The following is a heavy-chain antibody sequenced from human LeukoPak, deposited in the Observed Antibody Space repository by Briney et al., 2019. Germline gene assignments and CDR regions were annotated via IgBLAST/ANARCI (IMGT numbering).Heavy chain of an antibody. CDR3: ARVVGATPTNSFDY. CDR2: TYYRSKWYN. V-gene: IGHV6-1*01. J-gene: IGHJ4*02. Sequence: SQTLSLTCAISGDSVSSNSAAWNWIRQSPSRGLEWLGRTYYRSKWYNDYAVSVKSRITINPDTSKNQFSLQLNSVTPEDTAVYHCARVVGATPTNSFDYWGQGTLVTVSS. D-gene: IGHD1-26*01. CDR1: GDSVSSNSAA.